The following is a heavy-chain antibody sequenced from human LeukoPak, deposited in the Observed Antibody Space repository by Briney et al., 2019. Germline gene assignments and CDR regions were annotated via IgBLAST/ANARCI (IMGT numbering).Heavy chain of an antibody. J-gene: IGHJ4*02. CDR2: IYHSGST. CDR3: ARLYCSGGSCYLDY. CDR1: GGSISSGGYS. V-gene: IGHV4-30-2*01. Sequence: PSQTLSLTCAVSGGSISSGGYSWSWIRQPPGKGPEWIGYIYHSGSTYYNPSLKSRVTISVDRSKNQFSLKLSSVTAADTAVYYCARLYCSGGSCYLDYWGQGTLVTVSS. D-gene: IGHD2-15*01.